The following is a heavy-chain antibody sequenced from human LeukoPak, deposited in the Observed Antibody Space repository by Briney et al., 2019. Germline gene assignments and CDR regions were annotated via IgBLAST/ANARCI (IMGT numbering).Heavy chain of an antibody. Sequence: GESLKISCKHSEYGFPNYCIGWVRPMPGKGLEWMGIIYPDDSDTRYSPSFQGQVTISADRSINTAYLQWSSLKAADTAMYYCAIGRGGQQLGDSWGQGTLVIVSS. J-gene: IGHJ5*01. CDR1: EYGFPNYC. CDR3: AIGRGGQQLGDS. D-gene: IGHD6-13*01. V-gene: IGHV5-51*01. CDR2: IYPDDSDT.